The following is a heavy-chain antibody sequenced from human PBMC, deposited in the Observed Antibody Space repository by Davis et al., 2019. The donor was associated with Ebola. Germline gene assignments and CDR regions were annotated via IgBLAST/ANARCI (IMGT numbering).Heavy chain of an antibody. CDR3: ARELGRIAVADRGDY. J-gene: IGHJ4*02. Sequence: SSVPVSRMASLYTLSTYAIPWVRQAPGQGLEWMGGIIPIVRKDDYAVKFQGRVTLTADKSTSTAYMELSSLSSEDTAVYYCARELGRIAVADRGDYWGQGTLVTVSS. V-gene: IGHV1-69*10. D-gene: IGHD6-19*01. CDR2: IIPIVRKD. CDR1: LYTLSTYA.